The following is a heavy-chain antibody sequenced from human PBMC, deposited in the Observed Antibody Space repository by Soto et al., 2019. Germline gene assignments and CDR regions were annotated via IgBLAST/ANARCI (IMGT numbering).Heavy chain of an antibody. V-gene: IGHV3-23*01. J-gene: IGHJ4*02. CDR2: FRTCGDGGAT. CDR3: AKKGNSGSGSQYFDY. Sequence: EVQLLESGGGLVQPGGSLRLSCVASGFTFSSYSMSWVRQAPGKGLEWVSGFRTCGDGGATYDAHSVNVRFTITRDNSKNTLFLQMNSRRAEDTAIYYCAKKGNSGSGSQYFDYWGQGTLVTVSS. CDR1: GFTFSSYS. D-gene: IGHD3-10*01.